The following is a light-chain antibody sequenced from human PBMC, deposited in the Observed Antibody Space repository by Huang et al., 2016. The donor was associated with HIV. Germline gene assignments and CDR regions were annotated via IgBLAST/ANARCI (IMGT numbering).Light chain of an antibody. Sequence: DIQMTQSPSSLSASVGDRVTITCRASQGISNSLAWYQQKPGKAPKLLVSGASRLETGVPSRISGRASGTDYTLTISSLQPEDFASYYCQQYYSTLGTFGQGTKVEIK. V-gene: IGKV1-NL1*01. CDR1: QGISNS. J-gene: IGKJ1*01. CDR2: GAS. CDR3: QQYYSTLGT.